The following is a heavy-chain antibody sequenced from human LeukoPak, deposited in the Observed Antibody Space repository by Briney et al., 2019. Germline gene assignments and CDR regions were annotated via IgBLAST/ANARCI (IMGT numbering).Heavy chain of an antibody. CDR1: GFTFSSYA. V-gene: IGHV3-23*01. Sequence: PGGSLRLSCAASGFTFSSYAMSWVRQAPGKGLEWVSAISGSGGSTYYADSVKGRFTISRDNSKNTLYLQMNSLRAEDTAVYYCAKAQRIGHSSWYVPGSDYYYYGMDVWGQGTTVTVSS. J-gene: IGHJ6*02. CDR2: ISGSGGST. D-gene: IGHD6-13*01. CDR3: AKAQRIGHSSWYVPGSDYYYYGMDV.